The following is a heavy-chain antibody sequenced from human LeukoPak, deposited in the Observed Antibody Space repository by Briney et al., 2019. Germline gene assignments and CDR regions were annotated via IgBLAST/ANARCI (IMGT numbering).Heavy chain of an antibody. CDR2: IYYSGST. V-gene: IGHV4-59*01. Sequence: SETLSLTCTVSGGSISSYYWSWIRQPPGKGLEWIGYIYYSGSTNYNPSLKSRVTISGDTSKNQVSLKVSSVTAADTAVYYCTKSMVRGTPLRWFDPWGQGTLVTVSS. D-gene: IGHD3-10*01. J-gene: IGHJ5*02. CDR3: TKSMVRGTPLRWFDP. CDR1: GGSISSYY.